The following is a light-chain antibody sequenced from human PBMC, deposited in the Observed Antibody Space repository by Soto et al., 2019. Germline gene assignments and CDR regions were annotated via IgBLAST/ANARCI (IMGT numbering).Light chain of an antibody. CDR1: RSFSSS. V-gene: IGKV3-15*01. CDR2: GAS. Sequence: EIVLTQSPGTLSLSPGARATLSCGASRSFSSSLAWCQQKPGQAPRLLIYGASTRATGIPARFSGSGSGTEFTLTISSLQSEDFAVYYCQQYNNWPPTTFGQGTRLEIK. J-gene: IGKJ5*01. CDR3: QQYNNWPPTT.